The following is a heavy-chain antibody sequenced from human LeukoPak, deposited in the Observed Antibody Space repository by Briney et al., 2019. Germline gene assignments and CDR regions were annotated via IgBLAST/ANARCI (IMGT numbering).Heavy chain of an antibody. J-gene: IGHJ4*02. Sequence: SETLSLTCTVSGGFISSGGYYWSWIRQHPGKGLEWIGYIYYSGSTYYNPSLKSRVTISVDTSKNQFSLKLSSVTAADTAVYYCARVGSLYRYYFDYWGQGTLVTVSS. CDR2: IYYSGST. CDR3: ARVGSLYRYYFDY. V-gene: IGHV4-31*03. D-gene: IGHD1-26*01. CDR1: GGFISSGGYY.